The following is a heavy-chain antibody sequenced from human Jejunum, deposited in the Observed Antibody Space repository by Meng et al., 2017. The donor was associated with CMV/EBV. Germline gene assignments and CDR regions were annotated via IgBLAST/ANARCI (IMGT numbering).Heavy chain of an antibody. V-gene: IGHV3-19*01. D-gene: IGHD3-10*01. CDR2: VRWNGSRT. CDR3: VRKSSITMVRGYRDWFDP. J-gene: IGHJ5*02. Sequence: LSWIRQAPGKGLAWVSGVRWNGSRTHYADSVKGRFIISRDNSRNFLYQQMNSLRPEDMAVYYCVRKSSITMVRGYRDWFDPWGQGTLVTVSS.